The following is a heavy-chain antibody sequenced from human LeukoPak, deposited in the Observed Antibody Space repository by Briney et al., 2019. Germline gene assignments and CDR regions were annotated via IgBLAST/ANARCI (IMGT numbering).Heavy chain of an antibody. V-gene: IGHV1-69*13. D-gene: IGHD2-21*01. J-gene: IGHJ4*02. Sequence: GASVKVSCKASGYTFTGYYMHWVRQAPGQGLEWMGGIIPIFGTANYAQKFQGRVTITADESTSTAYMELSSLRSEDTAVYYCARRYRGEYCGGDCYSLDYWGQGTLVTVSS. CDR3: ARRYRGEYCGGDCYSLDY. CDR1: GYTFTGYY. CDR2: IIPIFGTA.